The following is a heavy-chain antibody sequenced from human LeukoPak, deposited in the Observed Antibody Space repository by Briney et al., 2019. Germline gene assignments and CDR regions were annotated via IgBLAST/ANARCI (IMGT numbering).Heavy chain of an antibody. CDR1: GFTFSSYA. CDR2: ISYDGSNK. V-gene: IGHV3-30-3*01. CDR3: AREIHGGNTGVFDY. D-gene: IGHD4-23*01. J-gene: IGHJ4*02. Sequence: GRSLRLSCAASGFTFSSYAMHWVRQAPGKGLEWVAVISYDGSNKYYADSVKGRFTISRDNSKNTLYLQMNSLRAEDTAVYYCAREIHGGNTGVFDYWGQGTLVTVSS.